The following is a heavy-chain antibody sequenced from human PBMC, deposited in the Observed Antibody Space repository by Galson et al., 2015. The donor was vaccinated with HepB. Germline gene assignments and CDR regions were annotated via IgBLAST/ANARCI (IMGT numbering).Heavy chain of an antibody. CDR1: GLDVSSNY. Sequence: LRLSCAASGLDVSSNYMHWVRQGPGKGLEWVSVLSSSGSTYYADSVKGRFNISRDNSKNTLFLQMNSLRAEDTAVYYCARGSPDYFDSWGQGTLVTVSS. V-gene: IGHV3-53*01. CDR3: ARGSPDYFDS. CDR2: LSSSGST. J-gene: IGHJ4*02.